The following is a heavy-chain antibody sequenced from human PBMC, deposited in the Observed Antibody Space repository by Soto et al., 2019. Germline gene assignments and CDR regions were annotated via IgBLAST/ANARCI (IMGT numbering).Heavy chain of an antibody. CDR2: IRSKANSYAT. V-gene: IGHV3-73*01. CDR1: GFTFSGSA. Sequence: PGGSLRLSCAASGFTFSGSAMHWVRQASGKGLEWVGRIRSKANSYATAYAASVKGRFTISRDDSKNTAYLQMNSLKTEDTAVYYCTRLHIVVVPAAMQGRYYYGMDVWGQGTTVTV. J-gene: IGHJ6*02. CDR3: TRLHIVVVPAAMQGRYYYGMDV. D-gene: IGHD2-2*01.